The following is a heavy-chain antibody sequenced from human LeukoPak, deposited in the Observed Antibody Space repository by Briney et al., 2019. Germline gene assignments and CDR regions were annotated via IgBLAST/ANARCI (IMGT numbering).Heavy chain of an antibody. CDR1: GYTFTGYY. J-gene: IGHJ4*02. D-gene: IGHD6-19*01. Sequence: ASVKVSCKASGYTFTGYYMHWVRQAPGQGLEWMGWINPNSGGTNYAQKFQGRVTMTRDTSISTAYMELSRLRSDDTAVYYCARGANSSGWYEGELDYWGQGTLVTVSS. CDR3: ARGANSSGWYEGELDY. CDR2: INPNSGGT. V-gene: IGHV1-2*02.